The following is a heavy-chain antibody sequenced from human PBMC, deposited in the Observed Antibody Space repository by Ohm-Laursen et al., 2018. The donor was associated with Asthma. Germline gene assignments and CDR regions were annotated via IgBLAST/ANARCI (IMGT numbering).Heavy chain of an antibody. V-gene: IGHV3-23*01. CDR3: ARGLVVVAATYYYYYGMDV. J-gene: IGHJ6*02. CDR2: ISGSGGST. D-gene: IGHD2-15*01. CDR1: GFTFSSYA. Sequence: SLRLSCAASGFTFSSYAMSWVRQAPGKGLEWVSGISGSGGSTNYADSVKGRFTISRDNAKNSLYLQMNSLRAEDTAVYYCARGLVVVAATYYYYYGMDVWGQGTTVTVSS.